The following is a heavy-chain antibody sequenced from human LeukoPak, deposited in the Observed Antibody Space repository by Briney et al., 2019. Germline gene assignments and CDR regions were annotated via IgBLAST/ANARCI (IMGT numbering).Heavy chain of an antibody. CDR2: IFYTEST. V-gene: IGHV4-39*06. CDR1: SGSISTSNYY. CDR3: AKSNGYGLIDI. D-gene: IGHD3-10*01. Sequence: SETLSLTCTVSSGSISTSNYYWGWVRQPPGKALESNGNIFYTESTHYSPSLKSRLTITLDTSRNQFALRLNYVTAADPAVFSCAKSNGYGLIDIWGQGTMVTVSS. J-gene: IGHJ3*02.